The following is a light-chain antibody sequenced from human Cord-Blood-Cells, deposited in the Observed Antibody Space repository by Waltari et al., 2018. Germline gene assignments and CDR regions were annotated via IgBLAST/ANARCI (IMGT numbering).Light chain of an antibody. CDR2: DVS. CDR1: SSDVGGYNY. Sequence: QSALTHPASVSGSPGQSITISCTGTSSDVGGYNYFSWYQQHPGKAPKLMIYDVSNRPSGVSNRFSGSKSGNTASLTISGLQAEDEADYYCSSYTSSSTYVFGTGTKVTVL. V-gene: IGLV2-14*01. J-gene: IGLJ1*01. CDR3: SSYTSSSTYV.